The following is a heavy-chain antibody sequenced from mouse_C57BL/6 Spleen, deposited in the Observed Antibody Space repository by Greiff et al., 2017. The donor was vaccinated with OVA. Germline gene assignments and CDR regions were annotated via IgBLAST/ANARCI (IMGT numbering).Heavy chain of an antibody. CDR3: ARGGVRTTVVATYPRYWYFDV. J-gene: IGHJ1*03. D-gene: IGHD1-1*01. V-gene: IGHV1-61*01. Sequence: QVQLQQSGAELVRPGSSVKLSCKASGYTFTSYWMDWVKQRPGQGLEWIGNIYPSDSETHYNQKFKDKATLTVDKSSSTAYMQLSSLTSEDSAVYYCARGGVRTTVVATYPRYWYFDVWGTGTTVTVSS. CDR1: GYTFTSYW. CDR2: IYPSDSET.